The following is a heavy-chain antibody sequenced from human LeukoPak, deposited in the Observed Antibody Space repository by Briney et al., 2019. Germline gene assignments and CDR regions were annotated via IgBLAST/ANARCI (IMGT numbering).Heavy chain of an antibody. D-gene: IGHD2-2*01. CDR3: AMTLVAADDGDFDY. Sequence: ASVKVSCKASGYTFTSYGISWVRQAPGQGLEWMGWISAYNGNTNYAQKLQGRVTMTTDTSTSTAYMELRSLRSDDTAVYYCAMTLVAADDGDFDYWGQGTLVTVSS. CDR1: GYTFTSYG. J-gene: IGHJ4*02. V-gene: IGHV1-18*01. CDR2: ISAYNGNT.